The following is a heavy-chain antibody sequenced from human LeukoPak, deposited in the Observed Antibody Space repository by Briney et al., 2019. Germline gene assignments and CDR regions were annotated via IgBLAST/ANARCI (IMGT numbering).Heavy chain of an antibody. Sequence: ASVKVSCKTSGYSFNSHHAHWVRQAPGQGLEWMGVKFSHDGTTSYTQNFQGRLTMTRDTSTSTVYMELSSLRSEDTAVYYCARDSGNFHYDMDVWGQGTTVIVSS. CDR2: KFSHDGTT. CDR3: ARDSGNFHYDMDV. V-gene: IGHV1-46*02. J-gene: IGHJ6*02. CDR1: GYSFNSHH. D-gene: IGHD3-10*01.